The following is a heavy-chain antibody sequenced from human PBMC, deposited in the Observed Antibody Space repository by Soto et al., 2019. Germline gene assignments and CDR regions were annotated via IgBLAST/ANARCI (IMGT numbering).Heavy chain of an antibody. Sequence: DVHMLESGGGLVQPGGSLRLSCAASGFTFSSYWMHWVRQAPGKGLVWVSRINGDGTTTGYADFVKGRFSISRDSAKNTLYLQMNSLRAEDTAVYYCVRDLSVTTKFDYWGQGTLVTVSS. J-gene: IGHJ4*02. V-gene: IGHV3-74*01. CDR2: INGDGTTT. CDR1: GFTFSSYW. CDR3: VRDLSVTTKFDY. D-gene: IGHD4-17*01.